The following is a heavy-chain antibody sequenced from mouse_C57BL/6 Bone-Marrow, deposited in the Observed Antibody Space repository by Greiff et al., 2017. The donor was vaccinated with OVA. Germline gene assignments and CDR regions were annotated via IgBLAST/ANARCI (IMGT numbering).Heavy chain of an antibody. J-gene: IGHJ2*01. D-gene: IGHD2-3*01. CDR3: TGGWLPLCFDY. Sequence: LQQSGGGLVQPGGSMKLSCVASGFTFRNYWMNWVRQSPEKGLEWVAQIRLKSDNYEKDYAETVKGRFTISIDESKISVYLQMNNLSAEDTGIYYCTGGWLPLCFDYWGQGTTLTVSS. CDR2: IRLKSDNYEK. V-gene: IGHV6-3*01. CDR1: GFTFRNYW.